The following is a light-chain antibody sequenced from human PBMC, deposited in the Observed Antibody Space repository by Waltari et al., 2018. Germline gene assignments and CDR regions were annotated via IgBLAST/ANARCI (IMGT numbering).Light chain of an antibody. J-gene: IGKJ3*01. CDR2: GAS. CDR3: QQYYSTPCT. CDR1: LSILHSSENKNY. Sequence: DIVMTQSPDSLSVSLGERATINCKSSLSILHSSENKNYLGWYQQKSGQSPKLLIYGASTRGSGVPDRFSGSGSGADFTLTISSLQAEDVAVYYSQQYYSTPCTFGPGAKVDIK. V-gene: IGKV4-1*01.